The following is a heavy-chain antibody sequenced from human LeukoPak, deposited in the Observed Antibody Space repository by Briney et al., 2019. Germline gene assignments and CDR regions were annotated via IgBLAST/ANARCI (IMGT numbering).Heavy chain of an antibody. CDR3: ARDYDSSGHFDY. CDR1: GGSISSSSYY. J-gene: IGHJ4*02. Sequence: SETLSLTCTVSGGSISSSSYYWGWIRQPPGKGLEWIGSIYHSGSTYYNPSLKSRVTISVDTSKNQFSLKLSSVTAADTAVYYCARDYDSSGHFDYWGQGTLVTVSS. D-gene: IGHD3-22*01. CDR2: IYHSGST. V-gene: IGHV4-39*07.